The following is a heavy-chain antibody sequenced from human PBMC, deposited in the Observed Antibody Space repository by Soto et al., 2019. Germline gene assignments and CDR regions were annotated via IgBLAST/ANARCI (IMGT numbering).Heavy chain of an antibody. CDR2: IYPGDSDT. V-gene: IGHV5-51*01. CDR1: GYSFTSYW. J-gene: IGHJ6*03. D-gene: IGHD1-1*01. CDR3: ARSYTPLGYYYYYMDV. Sequence: GESLKISCKGSGYSFTSYWIGWVRQMPGKGLEWMGIIYPGDSDTRYSPSFQGQVTISADKSISTAYLQWSSLKASDTAMYYCARSYTPLGYYYYYMDVWGKGTTVTVSS.